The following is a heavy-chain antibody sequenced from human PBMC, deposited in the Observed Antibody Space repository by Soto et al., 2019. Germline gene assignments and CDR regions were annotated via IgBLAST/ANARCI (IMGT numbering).Heavy chain of an antibody. V-gene: IGHV2-5*02. CDR1: GFSLSTSGVG. D-gene: IGHD5-12*01. CDR2: IYWDDDK. J-gene: IGHJ3*02. Sequence: SGPTLVNPTQTLTLTCTFSGFSLSTSGVGVGWIRQPPGKALEWLALIYWDDDKRYSPSLKSRLTITKDTSKNQVVLTMTNMDPVDTATYYCAHRIGGYSGYGHDAFDIWGQGTMVTVSS. CDR3: AHRIGGYSGYGHDAFDI.